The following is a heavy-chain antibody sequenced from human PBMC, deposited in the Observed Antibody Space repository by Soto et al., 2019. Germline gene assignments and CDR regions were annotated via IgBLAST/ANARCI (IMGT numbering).Heavy chain of an antibody. CDR1: EFSFSSYD. Sequence: EVQLVESGGGLVQTGGSLSLSGEGSEFSFSSYDMHWVRQAAGKRLEWVAAIGADGDTYYSDSVKGRLTISRENTKNSLYLQMNSLRTGDTGVYHCAKARLYYYYGMDVWGQGTMVTVSS. CDR2: IGADGDT. J-gene: IGHJ6*02. CDR3: AKARLYYYYGMDV. V-gene: IGHV3-13*01.